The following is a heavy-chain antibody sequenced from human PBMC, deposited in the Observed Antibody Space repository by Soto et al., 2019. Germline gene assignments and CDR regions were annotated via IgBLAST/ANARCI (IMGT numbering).Heavy chain of an antibody. Sequence: QVQLQESGPGLVKPSQTLSLTCTVSGGSISSGGYYWSWIRQHPGKGLEWIGYIYYSGSTYYNPSRMILVTITVDTSKNQFSRKLSSVTAADTAVYYCARGDSHYSYGMDVWGQGTTVTVSS. CDR2: IYYSGST. CDR1: GGSISSGGYY. CDR3: ARGDSHYSYGMDV. J-gene: IGHJ6*02. V-gene: IGHV4-31*01.